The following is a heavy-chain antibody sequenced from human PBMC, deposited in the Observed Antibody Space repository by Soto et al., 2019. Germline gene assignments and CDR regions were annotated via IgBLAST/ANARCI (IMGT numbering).Heavy chain of an antibody. Sequence: APVKVSCKTSGYNFTNSDINWVRQAPGRGLVWMGWMNPSSGETGSAQNFQGRVTMTRDISTRTFFMQLTSLRSEDTAIYYCARLAEYCNGIKCYSNFDFWGRGTQVTVSS. CDR2: MNPSSGET. J-gene: IGHJ4*01. CDR3: ARLAEYCNGIKCYSNFDF. V-gene: IGHV1-8*01. CDR1: GYNFTNSD. D-gene: IGHD2-15*01.